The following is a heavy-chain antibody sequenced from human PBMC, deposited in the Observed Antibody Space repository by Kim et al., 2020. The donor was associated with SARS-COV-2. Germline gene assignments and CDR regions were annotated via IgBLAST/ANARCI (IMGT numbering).Heavy chain of an antibody. J-gene: IGHJ3*02. CDR3: ARGLELQDAFDI. D-gene: IGHD1-26*01. Sequence: YYADSVKGRFTISRHNSKNTLYLQMNSLRAEDTAVYYCARGLELQDAFDIWGQGTMVTVSS. V-gene: IGHV3-53*04.